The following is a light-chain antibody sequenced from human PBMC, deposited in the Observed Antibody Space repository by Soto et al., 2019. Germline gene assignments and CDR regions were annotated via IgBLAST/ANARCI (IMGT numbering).Light chain of an antibody. V-gene: IGLV2-14*01. J-gene: IGLJ1*01. CDR1: SSDVGDYNS. Sequence: QSALTQPASVSGSPGQSITISCTGTSSDVGDYNSVSWYQQHPGKAPKLMIYEVSNRPSGVSNRFSGSKSGNTASLSISGLQGEDEADYYCSSYAGSSNVFGTGTKVTVL. CDR2: EVS. CDR3: SSYAGSSNV.